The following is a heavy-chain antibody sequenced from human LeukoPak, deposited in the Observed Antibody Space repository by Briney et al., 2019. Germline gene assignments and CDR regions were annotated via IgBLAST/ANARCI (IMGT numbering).Heavy chain of an antibody. D-gene: IGHD3-10*01. V-gene: IGHV4-59*01. CDR3: ARVEEGYGSGRRENYYYYYMDV. CDR2: IHYSGST. J-gene: IGHJ6*03. CDR1: GGSISSYH. Sequence: SETLSLTRTVSGGSISSYHWSWLPPPPGKGLEWSGYIHYSGSTNYKPSLRRRVTISVDTSKNQFSLKLSSVTAADTAVYYCARVEEGYGSGRRENYYYYYMDVWGKGTTVTISS.